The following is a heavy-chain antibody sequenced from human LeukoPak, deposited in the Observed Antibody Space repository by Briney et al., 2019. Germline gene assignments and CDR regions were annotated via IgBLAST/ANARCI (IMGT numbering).Heavy chain of an antibody. CDR3: ARVQTMTDLDY. CDR2: MNPNSGNT. Sequence: ASVKVSCKASGYTFTSYDINWRRQTTGQGLELMGWMNPNSGNTGYAQNIQGRVTMTRNTSISTAYMELSSLRSEDTAVYYCARVQTMTDLDYWGQGTLVTVSS. V-gene: IGHV1-8*01. J-gene: IGHJ4*02. CDR1: GYTFTSYD. D-gene: IGHD3-22*01.